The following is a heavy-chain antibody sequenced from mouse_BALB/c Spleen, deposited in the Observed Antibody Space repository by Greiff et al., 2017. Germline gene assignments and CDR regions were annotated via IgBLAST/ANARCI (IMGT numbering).Heavy chain of an antibody. CDR3: ARRGLITKDYYAMDY. CDR2: ISTYYGNT. D-gene: IGHD1-1*01. CDR1: GYTFTDYA. Sequence: VQLQQSGPELVRPGVSVKISCKGSGYTFTDYAMHWVKQSHAKSLEWIGVISTYYGNTNYNQKFKGKATMTVDKSSSTAYMELARLTSEDSAIYYCARRGLITKDYYAMDYWGQGTSVTVSS. J-gene: IGHJ4*01. V-gene: IGHV1-67*01.